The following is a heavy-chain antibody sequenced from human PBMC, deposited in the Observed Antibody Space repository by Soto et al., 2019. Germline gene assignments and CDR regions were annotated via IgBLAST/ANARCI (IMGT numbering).Heavy chain of an antibody. Sequence: SETLSLTCAVYGGSFSAYYCSWIRQPPGKGLEWIGEIYHSGSTNYNPSLKSRVTISVDKSKNQFSLRLTSVTAADTAVYYCAGGFGSGHYDYWGQGSLVTVSS. J-gene: IGHJ4*02. CDR2: IYHSGST. D-gene: IGHD3-10*01. CDR1: GGSFSAYY. V-gene: IGHV4-34*01. CDR3: AGGFGSGHYDY.